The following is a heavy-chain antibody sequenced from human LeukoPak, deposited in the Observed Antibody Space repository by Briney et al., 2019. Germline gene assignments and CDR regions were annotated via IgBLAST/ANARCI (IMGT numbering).Heavy chain of an antibody. V-gene: IGHV3-23*01. Sequence: PGGTLRLSCEASGFTFRSYAMNWVRQAPGPGLEWVSVISGSGDGTHYADSVKGRFTISRDNSKNTLYLQMNSLRVEDTAVYSCAKAPGFTVVTSFDWWGQGTLVTVSS. CDR3: AKAPGFTVVTSFDW. CDR1: GFTFRSYA. J-gene: IGHJ4*02. D-gene: IGHD4-23*01. CDR2: ISGSGDGT.